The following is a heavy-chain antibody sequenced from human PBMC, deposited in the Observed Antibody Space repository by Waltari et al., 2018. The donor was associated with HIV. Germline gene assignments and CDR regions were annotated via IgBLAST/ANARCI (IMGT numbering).Heavy chain of an antibody. CDR1: GFTFSIYG. D-gene: IGHD3-3*01. J-gene: IGHJ3*02. CDR3: AKDRQSLITIFGVVTYDAFDI. Sequence: ESGGGVVQPGGSLRLSCAASGFTFSIYGMHWVRQAPGKGLEWVAFIRYDGSNKYYADSVKGRFTISRDNSKNTLYLQMNSLRAEDTAVYYCAKDRQSLITIFGVVTYDAFDIWGQGTMVTVSS. V-gene: IGHV3-30*02. CDR2: IRYDGSNK.